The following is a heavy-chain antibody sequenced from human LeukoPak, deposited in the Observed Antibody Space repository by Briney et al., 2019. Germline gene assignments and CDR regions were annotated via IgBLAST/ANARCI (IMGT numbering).Heavy chain of an antibody. CDR1: GFTFTHSW. Sequence: GGSLRLSCAASGFTFTHSWMSWVRQAPGKGLEWVANIKQDGSDKYYVDSVEGRFTISRDNAKNSVSLQMNSLRGEDTAVYYCVRALGSSSADYWGQGTLVTVSS. CDR2: IKQDGSDK. CDR3: VRALGSSSADY. D-gene: IGHD6-6*01. V-gene: IGHV3-7*01. J-gene: IGHJ4*02.